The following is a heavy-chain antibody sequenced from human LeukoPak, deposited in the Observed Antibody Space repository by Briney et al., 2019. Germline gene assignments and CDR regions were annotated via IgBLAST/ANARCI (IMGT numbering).Heavy chain of an antibody. CDR2: INPNSGGT. D-gene: IGHD2-2*02. J-gene: IGHJ3*02. CDR3: ARNVQAAILDAFDI. CDR1: GYTFTGYY. Sequence: ASVKVSCKASGYTFTGYYMHWVRQAPGQGLEWMAWINPNSGGTNYAQKFQGRVTMTRDTSISTAYMELSRLRSDDTAVYYCARNVQAAILDAFDIWGQGTMVTVSS. V-gene: IGHV1-2*02.